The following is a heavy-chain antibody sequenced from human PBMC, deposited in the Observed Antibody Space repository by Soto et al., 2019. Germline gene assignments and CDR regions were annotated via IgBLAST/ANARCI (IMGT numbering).Heavy chain of an antibody. V-gene: IGHV5-51*01. Sequence: GESLKISCKGSGYSFTSYWIGWVRQMPGKGLEWMGIIYPGDSDTRYSPSFQGQVTISADKSISTAYLQWSSLKASDTAMYYCESTQNYYDSSGASGGMDVWGQGTTVTVSS. CDR2: IYPGDSDT. CDR1: GYSFTSYW. D-gene: IGHD3-22*01. J-gene: IGHJ6*02. CDR3: ESTQNYYDSSGASGGMDV.